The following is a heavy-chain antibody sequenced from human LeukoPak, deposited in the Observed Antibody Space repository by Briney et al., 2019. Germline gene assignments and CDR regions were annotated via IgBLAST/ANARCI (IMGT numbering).Heavy chain of an antibody. J-gene: IGHJ4*02. CDR3: ATHSPGYSSGWYSLAPDY. D-gene: IGHD6-19*01. CDR2: IDPSDSYT. Sequence: GESLRISCEGSGYSFTSYWISWVRQMPGKGLEWMGRIDPSDSYTNYSPSFQGHVTISADKSISTAYLQWSSLKASDTAMYYCATHSPGYSSGWYSLAPDYWGQGTLVTVSS. CDR1: GYSFTSYW. V-gene: IGHV5-10-1*01.